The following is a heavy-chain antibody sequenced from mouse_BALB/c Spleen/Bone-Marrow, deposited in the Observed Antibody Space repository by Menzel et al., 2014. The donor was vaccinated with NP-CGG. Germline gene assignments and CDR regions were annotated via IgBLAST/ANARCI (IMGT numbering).Heavy chain of an antibody. CDR1: GFNIKDIY. CDR3: ARDYGPFDY. D-gene: IGHD1-2*01. V-gene: IGHV14-3*02. J-gene: IGHJ2*01. Sequence: VQLQQSGAELVKPGASVKLSCTASGFNIKDIYMHWVKQGPEQGLEWIGRIDPANGDTKYDPKFQGKATITADTSSNTAYLQLSSLTSEDTAVYYCARDYGPFDYWGQGTTLTVSS. CDR2: IDPANGDT.